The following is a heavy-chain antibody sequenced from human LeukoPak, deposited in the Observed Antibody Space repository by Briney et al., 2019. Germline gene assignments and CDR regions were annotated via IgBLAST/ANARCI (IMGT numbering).Heavy chain of an antibody. D-gene: IGHD2-2*01. CDR2: IYYSGST. J-gene: IGHJ6*03. V-gene: IGHV4-38-2*02. CDR1: GYSITCGYY. Sequence: SETLSLTCAVSGYSITCGYYWGWIRQPPGKGLEWIGYIYYSGSTYYNPSLKSRVTISVDTSKNQFSLKLSSVTAADTAVYYCARDVGCSSTSCYRPYYYYYMDVWGKGTTVTVSS. CDR3: ARDVGCSSTSCYRPYYYYYMDV.